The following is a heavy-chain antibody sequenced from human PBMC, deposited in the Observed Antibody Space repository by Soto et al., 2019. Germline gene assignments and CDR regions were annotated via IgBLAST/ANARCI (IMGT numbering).Heavy chain of an antibody. CDR3: AKDEDYYGSSGYCDY. CDR1: GFTLSSYG. J-gene: IGHJ4*02. V-gene: IGHV3-30*18. D-gene: IGHD3-22*01. Sequence: PGGSLRLSCAASGFTLSSYGMHWVRQAPGKGLEWVAVISYDGSNKYYADSVKGRFTISRDNSKNTLYLQMNSLRAEDTAVYYCAKDEDYYGSSGYCDYWGQGTLVTVSS. CDR2: ISYDGSNK.